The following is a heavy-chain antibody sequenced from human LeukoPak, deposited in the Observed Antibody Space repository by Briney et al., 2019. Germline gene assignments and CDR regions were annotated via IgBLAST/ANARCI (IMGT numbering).Heavy chain of an antibody. V-gene: IGHV4-34*01. D-gene: IGHD5-24*01. CDR3: SRGTDAYKCGNS. CDR2: IHYSGRI. CDR1: WGAFSGFY. J-gene: IGHJ4*02. Sequence: KPSETPSPTCAVDWGAFSGFYWNWIRQPPREGAELIGEIHYSGRINYNPSPKSRVTISADTSNNHFSLKMNSVTAADTAVYYCSRGTDAYKCGNSWGQGTLVTVS.